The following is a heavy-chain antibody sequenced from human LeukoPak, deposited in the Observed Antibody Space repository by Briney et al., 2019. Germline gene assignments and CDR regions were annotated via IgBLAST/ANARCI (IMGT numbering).Heavy chain of an antibody. CDR3: AREILGGFNPGAY. Sequence: SETLSLTCTVSLDSTTSNFWSWVRQPPVKGLEWIGEIHRSGSPNYNPSLQSRVTISIDRSRNQIVLELSSVTAADTGVYYCAREILGGFNPGAYWGQGTLVTVSS. J-gene: IGHJ4*02. CDR1: LDSTTSNF. D-gene: IGHD1-14*01. CDR2: IHRSGSP. V-gene: IGHV4-4*02.